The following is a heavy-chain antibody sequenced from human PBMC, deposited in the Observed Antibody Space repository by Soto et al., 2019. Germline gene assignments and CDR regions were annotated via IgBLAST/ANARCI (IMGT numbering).Heavy chain of an antibody. J-gene: IGHJ6*02. Sequence: GESLKISCKGSGYTFTNYWIGWVRQMPGKGLEWMGIIYPGDSDTKYNPSFQGQVTISADKSITTTYLQWSSVKASDTAIHYCAASIFYYGMGVWGQGTTVTVSS. CDR2: IYPGDSDT. CDR3: AASIFYYGMGV. V-gene: IGHV5-51*01. CDR1: GYTFTNYW.